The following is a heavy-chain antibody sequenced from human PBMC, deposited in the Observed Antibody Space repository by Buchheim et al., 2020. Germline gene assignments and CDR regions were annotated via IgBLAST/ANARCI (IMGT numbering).Heavy chain of an antibody. Sequence: QVRLQQWGAGHLKPSETLSLTCDGYDGSFSGYSWAWVRQPLGKGLEWIGEITNFGGTNYNPSLSSRATISGDSSKRQLFLNLKSVTAADTAVYYCARGSYPRLQVWLTAWGQGSL. J-gene: IGHJ5*02. V-gene: IGHV4-34*05. CDR1: DGSFSGYS. CDR3: ARGSYPRLQVWLTA. CDR2: ITNFGGT. D-gene: IGHD3-9*01.